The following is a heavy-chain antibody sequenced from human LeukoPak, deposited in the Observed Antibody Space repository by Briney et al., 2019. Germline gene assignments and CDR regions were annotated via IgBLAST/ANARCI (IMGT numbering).Heavy chain of an antibody. CDR1: GGSISSTSYY. CDR2: IYYSGST. CDR3: ARLQQWLPRGY. J-gene: IGHJ4*02. D-gene: IGHD6-19*01. V-gene: IGHV4-39*01. Sequence: SETLSLTCTVSGGSISSTSYYWGWIRQPPGKGLEWIGSIYYSGSTYYNPSLKSRVTISVDTSKKQFSLKLSSVTAADTAVYYCARLQQWLPRGYWGQGTLVIVSS.